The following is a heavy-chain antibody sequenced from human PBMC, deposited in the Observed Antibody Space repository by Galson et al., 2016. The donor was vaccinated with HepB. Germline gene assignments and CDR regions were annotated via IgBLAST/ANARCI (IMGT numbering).Heavy chain of an antibody. CDR2: IKQDGSER. D-gene: IGHD3-22*01. CDR1: GFIFSRYW. Sequence: SLRLSRAASGFIFSRYWMNWVRQVPGTGLEWVADIKQDGSERYYVDYVEGRLTVSRDNAKNALYLQMSSLRAEDPAVYYCATMFYYYGSGFDRGDAFDIWGQGTMVTVSS. CDR3: ATMFYYYGSGFDRGDAFDI. J-gene: IGHJ3*02. V-gene: IGHV3-7*01.